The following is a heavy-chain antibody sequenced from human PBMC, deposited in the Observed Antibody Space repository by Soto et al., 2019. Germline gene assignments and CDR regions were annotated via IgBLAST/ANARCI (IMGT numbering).Heavy chain of an antibody. J-gene: IGHJ4*02. CDR3: VRVHSGTYTFDY. CDR2: TRNQAHSYTT. V-gene: IGHV3-72*01. Sequence: GGSLRLSCAASGFSFSDHYIGWVRQAPGKGLEWVGRTRNQAHSYTTEYAASVKGRFTLSRDNSKSSVYLQMNSLTTEDTAAYYCVRVHSGTYTFDYWGQGTLVTVYS. CDR1: GFSFSDHY. D-gene: IGHD1-26*01.